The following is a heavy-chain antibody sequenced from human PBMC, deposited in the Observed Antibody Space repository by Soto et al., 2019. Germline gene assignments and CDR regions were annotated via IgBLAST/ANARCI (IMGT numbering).Heavy chain of an antibody. J-gene: IGHJ3*02. D-gene: IGHD1-26*01. CDR3: ARGGSYSLLGAFDI. CDR2: IIPIFGTA. V-gene: IGHV1-69*06. CDR1: GGTFSSYA. Sequence: ASVKVSCKASGGTFSSYAISWVRQAPGQGLEWMGGIIPIFGTANYAQKFQGRVAITADKSTSTAYMELSSLRSEDTAVYYCARGGSYSLLGAFDIWGRGTMVTVS.